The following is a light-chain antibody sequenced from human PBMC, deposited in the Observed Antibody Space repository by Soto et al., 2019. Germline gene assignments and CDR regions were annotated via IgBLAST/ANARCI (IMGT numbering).Light chain of an antibody. CDR2: AAS. CDR3: QQSSRTPIT. CDR1: HSITTY. J-gene: IGKJ5*01. V-gene: IGKV1-39*01. Sequence: QLTQPPSSLSASVGDRVTITFRASHSITTYLNWYQQKPGKAPKLLIYAASSLQSGVPSRFSGSGSGTDFTLTISSLQPEDIATYYCQQSSRTPITFGQGTRLEIK.